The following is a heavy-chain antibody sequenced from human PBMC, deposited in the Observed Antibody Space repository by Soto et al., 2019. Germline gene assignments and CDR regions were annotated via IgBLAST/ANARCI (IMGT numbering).Heavy chain of an antibody. D-gene: IGHD2-21*01. Sequence: PGGSLRLSCSASGFNFSRYWTHWVRQVPGRGLVWVSHINSDGSRTTYADSVKGRFTISRDNARNTLSLQMNSLRADDTAVYYCARLSGDHSAFFSYGMDAWGQGTTVTVSS. V-gene: IGHV3-74*01. CDR3: ARLSGDHSAFFSYGMDA. J-gene: IGHJ6*02. CDR2: INSDGSRT. CDR1: GFNFSRYW.